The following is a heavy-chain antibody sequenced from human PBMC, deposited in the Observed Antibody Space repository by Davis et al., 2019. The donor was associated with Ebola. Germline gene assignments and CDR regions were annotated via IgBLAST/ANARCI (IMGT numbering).Heavy chain of an antibody. V-gene: IGHV4-38-2*02. CDR2: IHQGGTT. CDR3: ARINDFWRGNYFDY. J-gene: IGHJ4*02. Sequence: GSLRLSCTVSGYPLSSDFYWGWIRQSPGKGLEWIGTIHQGGTTYYNPSLKSRVTISIHTSKDQFSLELRSVTAADTAVYFCARINDFWRGNYFDYWGQGTRVTVSS. CDR1: GYPLSSDFY. D-gene: IGHD3/OR15-3a*01.